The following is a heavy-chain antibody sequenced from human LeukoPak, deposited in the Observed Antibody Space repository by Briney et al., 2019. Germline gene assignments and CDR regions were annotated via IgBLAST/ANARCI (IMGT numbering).Heavy chain of an antibody. CDR2: ISSSSSYI. CDR3: ARDAKIAVAAKTYYFDY. J-gene: IGHJ4*02. CDR1: GFTFSSYS. D-gene: IGHD6-19*01. V-gene: IGHV3-21*01. Sequence: GGSLRLSCAASGFTFSSYSMNWVRQAPGKGLERVSSISSSSSYIYYADSVKGRFTISRDNAKNSLYLQMNSLRAEDTAVYYCARDAKIAVAAKTYYFDYWGQGTLVTVSS.